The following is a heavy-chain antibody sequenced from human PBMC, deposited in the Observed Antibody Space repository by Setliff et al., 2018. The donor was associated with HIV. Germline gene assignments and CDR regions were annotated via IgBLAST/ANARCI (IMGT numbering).Heavy chain of an antibody. V-gene: IGHV3-21*01. D-gene: IGHD1-26*01. J-gene: IGHJ4*02. CDR1: GFTFISST. CDR3: AAVFTGEPSRSLDY. CDR2: ISSSGSYI. Sequence: PGGSLRLSCTVSGFTFISSTINWVRQAPGKGLEWVASISSSGSYIHYADSLKGRFTFSRDNAKNSQYLLMSDLRAEHTAVYYLAAVFTGEPSRSLDYWGQGTPVTVSS.